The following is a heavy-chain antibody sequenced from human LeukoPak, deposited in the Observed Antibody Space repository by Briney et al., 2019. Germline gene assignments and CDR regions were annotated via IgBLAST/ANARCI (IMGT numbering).Heavy chain of an antibody. Sequence: PGGSLRLSCAASGFTFSSYAMSWVRQAAGKGLEWVSAISGSGGSTYYADSVKGRFTISRDNSNDTLYLQMDTLRAEDTAVYYCAKAPLTNLLVSRNWFDPWGQGTQVTVSS. CDR1: GFTFSSYA. V-gene: IGHV3-23*01. D-gene: IGHD2-8*01. CDR2: ISGSGGST. CDR3: AKAPLTNLLVSRNWFDP. J-gene: IGHJ5*02.